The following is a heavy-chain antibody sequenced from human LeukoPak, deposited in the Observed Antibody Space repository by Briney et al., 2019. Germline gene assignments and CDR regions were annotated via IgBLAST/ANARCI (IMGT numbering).Heavy chain of an antibody. J-gene: IGHJ4*02. Sequence: GGSLRLSCAASGFTVSSNYMSWVRQAPGKGLEWVSVIYSGGSTYYADSVKGRFTISRDNSKNTLYLQMNSLRAEDTAVFYCAKDLLPAAESLTFDYWGQGTLVTVSS. CDR1: GFTVSSNY. CDR3: AKDLLPAAESLTFDY. V-gene: IGHV3-53*01. CDR2: IYSGGST. D-gene: IGHD2-2*01.